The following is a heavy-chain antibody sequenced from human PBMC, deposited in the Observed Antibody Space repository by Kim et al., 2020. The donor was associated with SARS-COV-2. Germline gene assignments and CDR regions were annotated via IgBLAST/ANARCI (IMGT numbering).Heavy chain of an antibody. Sequence: SETLSLTCTVSGGSISSGGYYWSWIRQHPGKGLEWIGYIYYSGSTYYNPSLKSRVTISVDTSKNQFSLKLSSVTAADTAVYYCARELRGYYDSSGYYYPLWFDPWGQGTLVTVSS. CDR1: GGSISSGGYY. CDR3: ARELRGYYDSSGYYYPLWFDP. D-gene: IGHD3-22*01. V-gene: IGHV4-31*03. J-gene: IGHJ5*02. CDR2: IYYSGST.